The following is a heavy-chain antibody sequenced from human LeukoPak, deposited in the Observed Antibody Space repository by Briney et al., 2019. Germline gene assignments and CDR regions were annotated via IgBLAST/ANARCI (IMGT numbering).Heavy chain of an antibody. CDR1: GYTFTSYD. Sequence: GASVKVSCKASGYTFTSYDINWVRQATGQGLEWMGWMNPNSGNTGCAQKFQGRVTMTRNTSISTAYMELSSLRSEDTAVYYCARGYYDSSGYSYGMDVWGQGTTVTVSS. D-gene: IGHD3-22*01. CDR2: MNPNSGNT. V-gene: IGHV1-8*01. CDR3: ARGYYDSSGYSYGMDV. J-gene: IGHJ6*02.